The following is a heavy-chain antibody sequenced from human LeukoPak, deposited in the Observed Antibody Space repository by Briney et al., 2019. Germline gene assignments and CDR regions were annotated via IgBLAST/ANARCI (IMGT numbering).Heavy chain of an antibody. CDR3: TRDGGMTATTLDFDH. V-gene: IGHV4-59*01. CDR2: IYYTGAT. CDR1: GTSIRNYY. J-gene: IGHJ4*02. Sequence: PETPSLSCTVSGTSIRNYYWSWIRQPPGKGLEWIGYIYYTGATNYNPSLRSRVTISVDTSKNQLFLNLNSVTAADTAVYYCTRDGGMTATTLDFDHWGARSLATVSS. D-gene: IGHD2-21*02.